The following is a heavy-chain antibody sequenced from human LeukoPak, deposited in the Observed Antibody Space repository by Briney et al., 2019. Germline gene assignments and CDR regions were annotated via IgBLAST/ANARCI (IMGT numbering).Heavy chain of an antibody. D-gene: IGHD2-2*01. CDR2: ISGDNTRT. CDR3: ASDIVLVPVVFDS. J-gene: IGHJ4*02. V-gene: IGHV3-23*01. CDR1: GFTFNNYA. Sequence: GGSLRLSCAASGFTFNNYAMNWVRQVPGQGLEWVSAISGDNTRTYYADSVKGRFTISRDNSKDTLYLQMNSLRAEDTAVYYCASDIVLVPVVFDSWGRGTLVTVSS.